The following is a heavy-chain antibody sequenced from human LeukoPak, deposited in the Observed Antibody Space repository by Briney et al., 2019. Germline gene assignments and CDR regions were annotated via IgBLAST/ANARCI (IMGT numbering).Heavy chain of an antibody. CDR3: AREGLTGLWYDF. V-gene: IGHV3-21*01. J-gene: IGHJ4*02. Sequence: GGSLRLSCAASGFTFSHYTMNWVRQAPGKGLEWVSSISSSCSYIYYPDSLKGRFTISRDNAKNSLYLQMNSLRAEDTAVYYCAREGLTGLWYDFWGQGTLVTVSS. CDR1: GFTFSHYT. D-gene: IGHD3/OR15-3a*01. CDR2: ISSSCSYI.